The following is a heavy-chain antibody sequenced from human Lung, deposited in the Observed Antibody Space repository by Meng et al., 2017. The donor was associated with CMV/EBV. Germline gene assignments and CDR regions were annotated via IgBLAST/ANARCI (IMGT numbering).Heavy chain of an antibody. V-gene: IGHV2-70*20. Sequence: SGPXLVKPSQILTLTCTFSGFSRSTSGMCVSWVRQPPGMALEWLALIDWDDDKYYSTSMKTRLTISKDNSKNPVVITMTNMDPVDTATYYCDRIQECWGSGYDGYFDDWGQGTLVTVSS. CDR1: GFSRSTSGMC. CDR3: DRIQECWGSGYDGYFDD. CDR2: IDWDDDK. J-gene: IGHJ4*02. D-gene: IGHD3-22*01.